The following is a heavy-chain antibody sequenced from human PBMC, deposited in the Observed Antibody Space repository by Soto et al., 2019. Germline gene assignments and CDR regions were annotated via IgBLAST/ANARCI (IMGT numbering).Heavy chain of an antibody. Sequence: QVQLVQSGAEVKKPGSSVKVSCKASGGTFSSYAISWVRQAPGQGLEWMGGIISIFGTANYVQKFQGRVTITADESTSTAYMELSSLRSEDTAVYYCRGQPPKLPQQLDHYWGQGTLVTVSS. J-gene: IGHJ4*02. V-gene: IGHV1-69*01. CDR2: IISIFGTA. CDR1: GGTFSSYA. D-gene: IGHD6-13*01. CDR3: RGQPPKLPQQLDHY.